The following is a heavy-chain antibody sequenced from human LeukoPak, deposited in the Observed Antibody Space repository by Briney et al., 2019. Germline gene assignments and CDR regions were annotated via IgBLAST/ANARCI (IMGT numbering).Heavy chain of an antibody. CDR2: ISSSSSYI. CDR1: GFTFSTNA. J-gene: IGHJ5*02. CDR3: ARDLGYSQFDP. V-gene: IGHV3-21*01. Sequence: GGSLRLSCAASGFTFSTNAMNWVRQAPGKGLEWVSSISSSSSYIYYADSVKGRFTISRDNAKNSLYLQMNSLRAEDTAVYYCARDLGYSQFDPWGQGTLVTISS. D-gene: IGHD6-13*01.